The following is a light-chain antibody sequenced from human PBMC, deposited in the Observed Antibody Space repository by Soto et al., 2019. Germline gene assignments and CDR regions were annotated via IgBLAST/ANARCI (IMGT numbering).Light chain of an antibody. J-gene: IGKJ1*01. Sequence: DIVMTQSPGSLAVSLGERATINCKSSQSVLYSSNNKNYLTWYQQKPGQPPKLLIYWAATRESGVPDRFSGSGSGTDVTLTISSLQAEDVAVYYCQQYYSTPWTFGQGTKVEIK. CDR3: QQYYSTPWT. CDR1: QSVLYSSNNKNY. CDR2: WAA. V-gene: IGKV4-1*01.